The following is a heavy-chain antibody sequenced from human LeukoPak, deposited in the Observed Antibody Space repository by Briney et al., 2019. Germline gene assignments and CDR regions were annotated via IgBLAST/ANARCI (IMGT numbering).Heavy chain of an antibody. V-gene: IGHV3-23*01. D-gene: IGHD1-26*01. CDR2: ISGGGGST. CDR1: GFTFTSYS. CDR3: AKGGKWDVTPFDY. J-gene: IGHJ4*02. Sequence: GGSLRLSCAASGFTFTSYSMNWVRQAPGKGLEWVSTISGGGGSTYYADSVKGRFTISRDNSKNTLYLQVNSLRAEGTAVYYCAKGGKWDVTPFDYWGQGTLVTVSS.